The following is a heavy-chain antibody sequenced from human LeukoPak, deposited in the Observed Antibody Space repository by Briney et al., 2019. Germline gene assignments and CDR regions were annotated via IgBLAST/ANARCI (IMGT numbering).Heavy chain of an antibody. V-gene: IGHV1-69*05. D-gene: IGHD3-22*01. Sequence: ASVKVSCKASGGTFSSYAISWVRQAPGQRLEWMGGIIPIFGTANYAQKFQGRVTITTDESTSTAYMELSSLRSEDTAVYYCASLPYYYDSSAPAGFDYWGQGTLVTVSS. CDR3: ASLPYYYDSSAPAGFDY. CDR2: IIPIFGTA. J-gene: IGHJ4*02. CDR1: GGTFSSYA.